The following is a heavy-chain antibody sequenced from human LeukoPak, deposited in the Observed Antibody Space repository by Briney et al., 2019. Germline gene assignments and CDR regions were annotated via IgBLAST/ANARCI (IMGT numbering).Heavy chain of an antibody. CDR3: ARRSISGNSWDYFDY. J-gene: IGHJ4*02. CDR2: MYYSGST. V-gene: IGHV4-59*08. CDR1: GGSITNYY. Sequence: SETLSLTCTVSGGSITNYYWSWIRQPPGKGLEWIAFMYYSGSTNYNPSLKSRVTISVDTSKNQFSLKLRSVTAADTAVYYCARRSISGNSWDYFDYWGQGTLVTVSS. D-gene: IGHD4-23*01.